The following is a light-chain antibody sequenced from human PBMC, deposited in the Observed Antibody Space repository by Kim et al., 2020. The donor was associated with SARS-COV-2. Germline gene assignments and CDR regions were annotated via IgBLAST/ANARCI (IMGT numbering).Light chain of an antibody. V-gene: IGLV6-57*04. J-gene: IGLJ2*01. CDR1: SGSIASNY. Sequence: NFMLTQPHSVSESPGKTVTISCTRSSGSIASNYVQWYQQRPGSAPTTVIYEDNQRPSGVPDRFSGSIDSSSNSASLTISGLKTEDEADYYCQSYDSIPVVFGGGTKLTVL. CDR3: QSYDSIPVV. CDR2: EDN.